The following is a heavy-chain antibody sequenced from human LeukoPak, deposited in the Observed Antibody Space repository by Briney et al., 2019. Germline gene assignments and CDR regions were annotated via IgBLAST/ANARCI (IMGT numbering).Heavy chain of an antibody. J-gene: IGHJ4*02. CDR3: ARVLIRATHPNTGYYFDY. CDR2: IYTTGTA. V-gene: IGHV4-4*07. Sequence: SETLSLTCTVSGDFISGSYWSWIRQPAGKGLEWIGRIYTTGTANYNPSLTSRVTMSVDTSKKQSSLKLNSVTAADTAVYYCARVLIRATHPNTGYYFDYWGQGTLVTVSS. D-gene: IGHD3-10*01. CDR1: GDFISGSY.